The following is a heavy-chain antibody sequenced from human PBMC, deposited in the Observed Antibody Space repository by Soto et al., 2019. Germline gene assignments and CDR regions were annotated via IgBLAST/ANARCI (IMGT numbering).Heavy chain of an antibody. CDR3: ASGVISCGSGTYYFDY. J-gene: IGHJ4*02. CDR1: GGSFSGYY. D-gene: IGHD3-10*01. Sequence: QVQLQQWGAGLLKPSETLSLTCAVYGGSFSGYYWSWIRQPPGKGLEWIGEINHSGSTNYYPSLMLRPTIPVNLSKKQFTLKLGSVPAADMAVYYCASGVISCGSGTYYFDYWGQETLLTVSS. V-gene: IGHV4-34*01. CDR2: INHSGST.